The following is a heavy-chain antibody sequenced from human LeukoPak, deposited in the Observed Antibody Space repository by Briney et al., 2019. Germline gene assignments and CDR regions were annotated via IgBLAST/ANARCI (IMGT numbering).Heavy chain of an antibody. Sequence: GGSLRLSCAASGFTFSSYAMSWVRQAPGKGLEWVSAISGSGGSTYYADSVKGRFTISRDNSKNTLYLQMNSLRAEDTAVYYCAKDRRIAVAGSGVFDYWGQGTLVTVSS. J-gene: IGHJ4*02. CDR2: ISGSGGST. V-gene: IGHV3-23*01. D-gene: IGHD6-19*01. CDR1: GFTFSSYA. CDR3: AKDRRIAVAGSGVFDY.